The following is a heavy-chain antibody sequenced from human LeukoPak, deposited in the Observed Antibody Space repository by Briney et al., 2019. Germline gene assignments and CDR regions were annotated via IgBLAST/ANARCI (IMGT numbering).Heavy chain of an antibody. J-gene: IGHJ4*02. CDR2: IYYSGST. D-gene: IGHD4-17*01. V-gene: IGHV4-30-4*01. CDR1: GGSISSGDYY. CDR3: ATVGMTTVTGFDY. Sequence: SQTLSLTCTVSGGSISSGDYYWSWIRQPPGKGLEWIGYIYYSGSTYYNPSLKSRVTISVDTSKNQFSLKLSSVTAADTAVYYCATVGMTTVTGFDYRGQGTLVTVSS.